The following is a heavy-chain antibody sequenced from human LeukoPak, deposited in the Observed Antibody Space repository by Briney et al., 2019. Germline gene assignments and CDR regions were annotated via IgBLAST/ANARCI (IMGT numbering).Heavy chain of an antibody. Sequence: SETLSLACTVSGGSISSGSYYWSWIRQPAGKGLEWIGRIYTRGSTNYNPSLKSRVTISVDTSKNQFSLKLSSVTAADTAVYYCARSLSRYDFWSGYRTGMDVWGQGTTVTVSS. CDR3: ARSLSRYDFWSGYRTGMDV. CDR2: IYTRGST. CDR1: GGSISSGSYY. J-gene: IGHJ6*02. D-gene: IGHD3-3*01. V-gene: IGHV4-61*02.